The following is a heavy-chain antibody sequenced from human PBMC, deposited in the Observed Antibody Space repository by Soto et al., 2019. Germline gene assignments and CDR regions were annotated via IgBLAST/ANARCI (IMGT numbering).Heavy chain of an antibody. CDR2: IYYNGNT. Sequence: QVQLQESGPGLVKPSQTLSLTCTVSGGSISSGDYYWGWIRQPPGKGLEWIGYIYYNGNTYYNPSLKSQVTMSVDPSQNQFSLKLSSVTAADTAVYYCARLYGDTVYFDYWGQGTLVTVSS. D-gene: IGHD4-17*01. CDR1: GGSISSGDYY. V-gene: IGHV4-30-4*01. CDR3: ARLYGDTVYFDY. J-gene: IGHJ4*02.